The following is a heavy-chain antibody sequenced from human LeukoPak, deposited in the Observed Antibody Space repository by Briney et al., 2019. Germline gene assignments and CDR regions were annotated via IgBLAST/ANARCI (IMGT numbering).Heavy chain of an antibody. CDR2: INHSGST. J-gene: IGHJ4*02. Sequence: SSETLSPTCAVYGGSFSGYYWSWIRQPPGKGLEWIGEINHSGSTNYNPSLKSRVTISVDTSKNQFSLKLSSVTAADTAVYYCARGTSNRQYYYDSSGYYRFDWWGQGTLVTVSS. CDR3: ARGTSNRQYYYDSSGYYRFDW. D-gene: IGHD3-22*01. V-gene: IGHV4-34*01. CDR1: GGSFSGYY.